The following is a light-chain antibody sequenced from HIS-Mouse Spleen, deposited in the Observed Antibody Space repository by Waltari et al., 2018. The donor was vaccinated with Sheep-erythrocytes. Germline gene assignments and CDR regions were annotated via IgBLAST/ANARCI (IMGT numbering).Light chain of an antibody. V-gene: IGKV1-8*01. CDR2: PAS. CDR3: QQYYSYPYT. CDR1: QGISSY. J-gene: IGKJ2*01. Sequence: AIRMTQSPSSLSASTGDRVTITCGASQGISSYLAWYQQKPGKAPKLLIYPASTLQRGVPSRFSGSGSGTDFTLTISCLQSEDFATYYCQQYYSYPYTFGQGTKLEIK.